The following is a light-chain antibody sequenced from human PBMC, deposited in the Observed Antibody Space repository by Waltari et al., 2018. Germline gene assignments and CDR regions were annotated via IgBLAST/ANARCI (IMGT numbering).Light chain of an antibody. J-gene: IGLJ2*01. CDR3: YSAADNIVV. V-gene: IGLV3-27*01. CDR1: VRANNF. Sequence: SYELTQPSPVSVSPGQTARITCSGHVRANNFARWIQQKPGQAPVLVIYKDSERPSGIPERFSGSSSGTTVTLTISGAQVEDEADYYCYSAADNIVVFGGGTKLTVL. CDR2: KDS.